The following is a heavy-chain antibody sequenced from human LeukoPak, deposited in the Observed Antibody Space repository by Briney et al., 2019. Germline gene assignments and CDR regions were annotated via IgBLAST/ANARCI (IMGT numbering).Heavy chain of an antibody. CDR3: ARDSRYYDFWSGYLDY. CDR2: ISTSGNT. D-gene: IGHD3-3*01. CDR1: SGFISNYY. J-gene: IGHJ4*02. V-gene: IGHV4-4*07. Sequence: SETLSLTCSVSSGFISNYYWSWIRQPAGKGLEWIGRISTSGNTNYSPSPKSRVTMSVDTSNNQFFLNLKSVTAADTAVYYCARDSRYYDFWSGYLDYWGQGALVTVSS.